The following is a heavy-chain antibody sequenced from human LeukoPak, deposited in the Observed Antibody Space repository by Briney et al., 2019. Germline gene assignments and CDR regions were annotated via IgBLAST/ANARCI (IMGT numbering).Heavy chain of an antibody. CDR1: GGSISSYY. CDR3: ARGVDTTVNRGIDY. CDR2: IYYSGST. V-gene: IGHV4-59*12. Sequence: PSETLSLTCIVSGGSISSYYWSWIRQPPGKGLEWIGYIYYSGSTNYNPSLKSRVTISVDTSKNQFSLKLSSVTPEDTAVYYCARGVDTTVNRGIDYWGQGTLVTVSS. J-gene: IGHJ4*02. D-gene: IGHD1-1*01.